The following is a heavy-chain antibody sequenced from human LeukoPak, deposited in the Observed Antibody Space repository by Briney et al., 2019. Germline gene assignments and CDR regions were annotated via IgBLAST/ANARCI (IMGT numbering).Heavy chain of an antibody. Sequence: GGSLRLSCTASGFTFSDSSMNWVRQAPGKGLEWLSYISSSSTTIYYADSVKGRFTISRDDAKNSLYLQMNSLRAEDTAEYYCARNLNTADGYWGQGILVTVSS. V-gene: IGHV3-48*01. CDR1: GFTFSDSS. D-gene: IGHD5-18*01. CDR3: ARNLNTADGY. J-gene: IGHJ4*02. CDR2: ISSSSTTI.